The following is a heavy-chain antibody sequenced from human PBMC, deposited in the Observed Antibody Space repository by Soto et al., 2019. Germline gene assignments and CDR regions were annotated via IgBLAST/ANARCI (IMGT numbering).Heavy chain of an antibody. Sequence: QVQLQESGPGLVKPSQTLSLTCTVSGDSFSSADYTWSWIRQPPGKGLEWIGYISYSGYTYNTPSLQSRLTMSAETSRNQFFLKLSSVTAADTAVYYCARSSDYVAFAYWGQGTRVTVS. J-gene: IGHJ4*02. V-gene: IGHV4-30-4*01. CDR1: GDSFSSADYT. CDR3: ARSSDYVAFAY. CDR2: ISYSGYT. D-gene: IGHD4-17*01.